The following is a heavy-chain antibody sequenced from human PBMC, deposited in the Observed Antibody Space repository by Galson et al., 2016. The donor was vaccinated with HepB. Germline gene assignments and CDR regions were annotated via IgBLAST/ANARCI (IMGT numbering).Heavy chain of an antibody. CDR2: IYYRGSP. D-gene: IGHD2-15*01. Sequence: SETLSLTCTVSGGSISNYYWSWIRQPPGEGLEWIGYIYYRGSPNYNPSLKSRVTISLDTSKNQFSLKLSSVTAADTAVYYCARDHSAAFDIWGQGTMVTVSS. CDR1: GGSISNYY. J-gene: IGHJ3*02. V-gene: IGHV4-59*01. CDR3: ARDHSAAFDI.